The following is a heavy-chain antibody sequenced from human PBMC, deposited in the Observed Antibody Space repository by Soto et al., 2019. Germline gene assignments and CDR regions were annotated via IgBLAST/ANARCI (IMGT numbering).Heavy chain of an antibody. CDR2: ISHSGST. Sequence: PSETLSLTCAVYGGSFSDYYLTWIRQPPGKGLEWIGEISHSGSTTYNPSLTSRGTISVDTSKNQFSLTLSSVTAADTAVYYCARGPNIRTFDYWGHGTLVTVP. J-gene: IGHJ4*01. CDR3: ARGPNIRTFDY. CDR1: GGSFSDYY. V-gene: IGHV4-34*01.